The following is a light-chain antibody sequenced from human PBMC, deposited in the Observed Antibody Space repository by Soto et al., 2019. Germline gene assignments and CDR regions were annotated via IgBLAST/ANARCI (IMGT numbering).Light chain of an antibody. J-gene: IGLJ1*01. CDR2: DVS. Sequence: QSALTQPASVSGSPGQSITISCTGTSSDVGGYNYVSWYQQHPGKAPKLMIYDVSNRPSGVSNRFSGSKSGNTASLTISGLQAEDEADYYCSSYTSSSTFGVFGTGT. CDR1: SSDVGGYNY. V-gene: IGLV2-14*01. CDR3: SSYTSSSTFGV.